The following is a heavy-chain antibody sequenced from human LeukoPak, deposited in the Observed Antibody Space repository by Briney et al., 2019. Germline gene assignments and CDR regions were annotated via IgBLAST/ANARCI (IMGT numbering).Heavy chain of an antibody. CDR2: ISYDGSNK. J-gene: IGHJ4*02. CDR3: ARDGGPNYVWGSYRPIDRGQGYFDY. CDR1: GFTFSSYA. V-gene: IGHV3-30-3*01. Sequence: PGGSLRLSCAASGFTFSSYAMHWVRQAPGKGLEWVAVISYDGSNKYYADSVKGRFTISRDNSKNTLYLQMNSLRAEDTAVYYCARDGGPNYVWGSYRPIDRGQGYFDYWGQGTLVTVSS. D-gene: IGHD3-16*02.